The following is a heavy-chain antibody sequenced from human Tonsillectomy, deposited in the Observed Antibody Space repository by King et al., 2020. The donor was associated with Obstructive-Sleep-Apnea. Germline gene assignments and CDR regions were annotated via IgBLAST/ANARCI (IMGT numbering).Heavy chain of an antibody. D-gene: IGHD3-22*01. CDR2: IYHSWST. Sequence: QLQESGPGLVKPSGTLSLTCAVSGGSISSSNWWSWVRQPPGKGLEWIGEIYHSWSTTYNPSLKRRVTISVDKSKNQFSLKLNSVTAADTAVYYCARFGDYYDSSGYYAQFDYWGQGTLVTVSS. CDR1: GGSISSSNW. CDR3: ARFGDYYDSSGYYAQFDY. J-gene: IGHJ4*02. V-gene: IGHV4-4*02.